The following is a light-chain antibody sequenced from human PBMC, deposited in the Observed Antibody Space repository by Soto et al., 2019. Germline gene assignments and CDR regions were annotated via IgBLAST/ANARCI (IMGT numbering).Light chain of an antibody. V-gene: IGKV3-15*01. CDR3: QQYNNWPRT. CDR1: QSVSSN. Sequence: EVVMTQSPATLSVSLGDRATLSCRASQSVSSNLAWYQQKPGQAPRLLIYSASTRATGISARFSGSGSGTEFTLTISSLQSEDFAIYYCQQYNNWPRTFGQGTKVDIK. J-gene: IGKJ1*01. CDR2: SAS.